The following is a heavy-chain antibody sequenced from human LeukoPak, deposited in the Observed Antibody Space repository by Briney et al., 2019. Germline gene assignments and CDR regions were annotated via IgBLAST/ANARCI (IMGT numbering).Heavy chain of an antibody. V-gene: IGHV3-30*04. D-gene: IGHD3-22*01. CDR3: AREDYYDSSGYYPTGRFDY. CDR1: GLTFSSYA. J-gene: IGHJ4*02. CDR2: ISYDGSNK. Sequence: PGGSLRLSCAASGLTFSSYAMHWVRQAPGKGLEWVAVISYDGSNKYYADSVKGRFTISRDNSKNTLYLQMNSLRAEDTAVYYCAREDYYDSSGYYPTGRFDYWGQGTLVTVSS.